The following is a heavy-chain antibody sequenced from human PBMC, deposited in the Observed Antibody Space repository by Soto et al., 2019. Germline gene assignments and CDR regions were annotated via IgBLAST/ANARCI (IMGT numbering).Heavy chain of an antibody. J-gene: IGHJ2*01. CDR1: GGSISSYY. CDR2: IYYSGST. CDR3: ARRLYSNYGVGDWYFDL. V-gene: IGHV4-59*01. D-gene: IGHD4-4*01. Sequence: QVQLQESGPGLVKPSETLSLTCTVSGGSISSYYWSWIRQPPGKGLEWIGYIYYSGSTNYNSSLKSRVTISVDTSKNQFSLKLSSVTAADTAVYYCARRLYSNYGVGDWYFDLWGRGTLVTVSS.